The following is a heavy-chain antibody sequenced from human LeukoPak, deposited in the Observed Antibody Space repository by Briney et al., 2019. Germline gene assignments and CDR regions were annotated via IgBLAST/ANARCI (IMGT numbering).Heavy chain of an antibody. Sequence: SETLSLTCTVSGGSVSSGSYYWSWIRQPPGKGLEWIGYIYYSGSTNYNPSLKSRVTISVDTSKNQFSLKLSSVTAAGTAVYYCATQSDGGLFDYWGQGTLVTVSS. CDR2: IYYSGST. CDR3: ATQSDGGLFDY. V-gene: IGHV4-61*01. J-gene: IGHJ4*02. CDR1: GGSVSSGSYY. D-gene: IGHD3-10*01.